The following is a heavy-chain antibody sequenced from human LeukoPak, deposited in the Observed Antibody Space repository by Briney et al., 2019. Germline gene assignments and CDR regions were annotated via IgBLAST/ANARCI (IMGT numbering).Heavy chain of an antibody. D-gene: IGHD2-2*01. Sequence: ASVKVSCKASGYTFTSYDINWVRQATGQGLEWMGWMNPNSGNTGYAQKFQGRVTITADKSTSTAYMELSSLRSEDTAVYYCARSHSRAVPAANPLWGWFDPWGQGTLVTVSS. V-gene: IGHV1-8*01. CDR3: ARSHSRAVPAANPLWGWFDP. J-gene: IGHJ5*02. CDR2: MNPNSGNT. CDR1: GYTFTSYD.